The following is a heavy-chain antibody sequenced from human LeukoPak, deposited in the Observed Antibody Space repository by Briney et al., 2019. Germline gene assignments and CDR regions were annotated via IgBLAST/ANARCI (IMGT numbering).Heavy chain of an antibody. J-gene: IGHJ6*04. CDR1: GFTFSSYS. CDR2: ISSSSSYI. D-gene: IGHD2-15*01. Sequence: GGSLRLSCAASGFTFSSYSMNWVRQAPGKGLEWVSSISSSSSYIYYADSVKGRFTISRDNAKNSLYLQMDSLRAEDTAVYYCARACSGGSCYPAGDYYYGMDVWGKGTTVTVSS. V-gene: IGHV3-21*01. CDR3: ARACSGGSCYPAGDYYYGMDV.